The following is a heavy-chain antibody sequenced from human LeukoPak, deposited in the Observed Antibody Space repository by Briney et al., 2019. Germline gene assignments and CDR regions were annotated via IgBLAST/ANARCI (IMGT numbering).Heavy chain of an antibody. CDR3: ARDGIVATYSDY. Sequence: EASVKVSCKASGYTFTGYYMHWVRQAPGQGLEWMGRIIPILGIANYAQKFQGRVTITADKSTSTAYMELSSLRSEDTAVYYCARDGIVATYSDYWGQGTLVTVSS. V-gene: IGHV1-69*04. J-gene: IGHJ4*02. CDR2: IIPILGIA. CDR1: GYTFTGYY. D-gene: IGHD5-12*01.